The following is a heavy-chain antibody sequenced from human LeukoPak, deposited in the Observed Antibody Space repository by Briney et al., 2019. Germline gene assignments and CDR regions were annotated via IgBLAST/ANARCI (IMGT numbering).Heavy chain of an antibody. CDR1: GFTFSNYG. CDR2: ISVRGTST. J-gene: IGHJ6*03. V-gene: IGHV3-23*01. CDR3: ARDPYSGAYYEGYYYYYMDV. Sequence: PGGSLRLSCAASGFTFSNYGMNWVRQAPGKGLEWVSGISVRGTSTYYADSVKGRFTISRDNAKNSLYLQMNSLRAEDTAVYYCARDPYSGAYYEGYYYYYMDVWGKGTTVTVSS. D-gene: IGHD1-26*01.